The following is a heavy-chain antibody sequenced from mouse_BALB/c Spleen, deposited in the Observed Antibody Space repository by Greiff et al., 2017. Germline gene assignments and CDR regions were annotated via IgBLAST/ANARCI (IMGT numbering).Heavy chain of an antibody. Sequence: EVKLMESGGGLVKPGGSLKLSCAASGFTFSDYYMYWVRQTPEKRLEWVATISDGGSYTYYPDSVKGRFTISRDNAKNNLYLQMSSLKSEDTAMYYCARDQGYGISWFAYWGQGTLVTVSA. CDR1: GFTFSDYY. J-gene: IGHJ3*01. D-gene: IGHD2-10*02. CDR3: ARDQGYGISWFAY. V-gene: IGHV5-4*02. CDR2: ISDGGSYT.